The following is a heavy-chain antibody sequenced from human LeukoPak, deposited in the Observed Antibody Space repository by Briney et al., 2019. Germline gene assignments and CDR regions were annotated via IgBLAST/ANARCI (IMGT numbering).Heavy chain of an antibody. CDR2: ISSSSSTI. V-gene: IGHV3-48*01. J-gene: IGHJ4*02. CDR3: ARDFWYSSGAYYK. Sequence: GGSLRLSCAASGFTFSSYSMNCVRQAPGKGREWVSYISSSSSTIYYADSVKGRFTISRDNAKNSLYLQMKSLRAEEKAGYNCARDFWYSSGAYYKWGQGTLVTVSS. CDR1: GFTFSSYS. D-gene: IGHD3-22*01.